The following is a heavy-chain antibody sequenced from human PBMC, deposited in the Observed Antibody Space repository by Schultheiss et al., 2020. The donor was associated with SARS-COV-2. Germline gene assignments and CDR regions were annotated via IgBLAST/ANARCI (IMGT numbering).Heavy chain of an antibody. CDR1: GFIFGDYA. J-gene: IGHJ4*02. CDR3: TRNDFWSGYYADY. D-gene: IGHD3-3*01. CDR2: IRSKAYGGTT. V-gene: IGHV3-49*03. Sequence: GESLKISCTASGFIFGDYAMSWFRQAPGKGLEWVGFIRSKAYGGTTEYAASVKGRFTISRDDSKSIVYLQMNSLKSEDTAVYYCTRNDFWSGYYADYWGQGTLVTVSS.